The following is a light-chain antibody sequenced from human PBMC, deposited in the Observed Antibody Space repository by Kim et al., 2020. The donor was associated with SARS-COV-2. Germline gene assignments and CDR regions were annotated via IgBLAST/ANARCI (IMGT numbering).Light chain of an antibody. CDR1: SSNIGSHY. Sequence: GQRVTISCSGSSSNIGSHYVYWYQQLPGTAPKLLIYSNNQRPSGVPDRFSGSKSGTSASLAISGLRSEDEADYYCAAWDDSLSGYVFGTGTKVTVL. V-gene: IGLV1-47*02. CDR2: SNN. J-gene: IGLJ1*01. CDR3: AAWDDSLSGYV.